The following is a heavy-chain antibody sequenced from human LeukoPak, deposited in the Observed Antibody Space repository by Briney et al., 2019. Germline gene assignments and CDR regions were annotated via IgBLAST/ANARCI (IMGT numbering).Heavy chain of an antibody. J-gene: IGHJ4*02. CDR1: GFTFSSYA. Sequence: PGGSLRLSCAASGFTFSSYAMSWVRQAPGKGLEWVSAISGSGGSTYYADSVKGRFTISRDNSKDTLYLQVNSLRAEDTAVYYCAKLVITIFGVIINPPDYWGQGTLVTVSS. V-gene: IGHV3-23*01. CDR2: ISGSGGST. CDR3: AKLVITIFGVIINPPDY. D-gene: IGHD3-3*01.